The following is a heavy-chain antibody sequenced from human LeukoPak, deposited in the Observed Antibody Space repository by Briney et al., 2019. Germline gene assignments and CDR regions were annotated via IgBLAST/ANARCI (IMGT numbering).Heavy chain of an antibody. J-gene: IGHJ4*01. D-gene: IGHD3-3*01. CDR3: ARDLQASNYNYWSGYFPLAF. CDR1: GYSFASYG. Sequence: EASVKVSCKASGYSFASYGITWVRQAPGQGLEWMGWISPYSGRTNYVEKFKGRLTLTTDTSTSTAYMDLRGLTSDDTATYFCARDLQASNYNYWSGYFPLAFWGHGTLITASS. CDR2: ISPYSGRT. V-gene: IGHV1-18*01.